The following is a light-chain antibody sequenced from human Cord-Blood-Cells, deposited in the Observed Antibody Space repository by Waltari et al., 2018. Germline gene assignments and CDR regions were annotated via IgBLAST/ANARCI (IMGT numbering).Light chain of an antibody. CDR2: GAS. Sequence: EIVMTQSPATLSVSQGERATVSCRASQSVSSNLAWYQQKPGPAPRLLIYGASTRATGIPARFSGSGSGTEFTLTISSLQSEDFAVYYCQQYNNWPLTFGGGTKVEIK. J-gene: IGKJ4*01. CDR3: QQYNNWPLT. V-gene: IGKV3-15*01. CDR1: QSVSSN.